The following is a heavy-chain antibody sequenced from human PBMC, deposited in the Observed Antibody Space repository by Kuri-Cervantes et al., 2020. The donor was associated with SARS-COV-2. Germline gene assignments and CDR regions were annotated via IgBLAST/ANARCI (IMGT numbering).Heavy chain of an antibody. CDR1: GDSISSSAYH. V-gene: IGHV4-61*05. CDR3: ARVIDSYFDY. CDR2: IYTSGST. Sequence: GSLRLSCSVSGDSISSSAYHWGWIRQPPGKGLEWIGYIYTSGSTNYNPSLKSRVTISVDTSKNQFSLKLSSVTAADTAVYYCARVIDSYFDYWGQGTLVTVSS. J-gene: IGHJ4*02. D-gene: IGHD2/OR15-2a*01.